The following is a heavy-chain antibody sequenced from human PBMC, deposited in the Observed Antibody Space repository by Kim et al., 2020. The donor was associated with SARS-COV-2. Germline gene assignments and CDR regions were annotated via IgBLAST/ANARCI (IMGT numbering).Heavy chain of an antibody. V-gene: IGHV3-21*01. D-gene: IGHD3-22*01. CDR2: ISSSSSYI. J-gene: IGHJ3*02. CDR1: GYTFSSYS. CDR3: AREPRRYYDSSGYFDAFDI. Sequence: GGSLRLSCAASGYTFSSYSMNWVRQAPGKGLEWVSSISSSSSYIYYADSVKGRFTISRDNAKNSLYLQMNSLRAEDTAVYYCAREPRRYYDSSGYFDAFDIWGQGTMVTVSS.